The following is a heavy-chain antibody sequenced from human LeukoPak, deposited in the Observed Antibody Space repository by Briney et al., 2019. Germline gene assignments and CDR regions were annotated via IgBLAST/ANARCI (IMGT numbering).Heavy chain of an antibody. V-gene: IGHV1-18*01. Sequence: ASVKVSFKAYGYTFISHGISWVRQAPGQGLEWMGWISVSSSNTNYAQRLQGRVTITTDTSTTTAYMELRSLRSDDTAVYYCARATGTWGHDGFDIWGQGTMVTVSS. J-gene: IGHJ3*02. CDR2: ISVSSSNT. D-gene: IGHD3-16*01. CDR1: GYTFISHG. CDR3: ARATGTWGHDGFDI.